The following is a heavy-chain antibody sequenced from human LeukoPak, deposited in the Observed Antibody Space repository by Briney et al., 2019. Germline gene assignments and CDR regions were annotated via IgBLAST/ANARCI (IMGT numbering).Heavy chain of an antibody. J-gene: IGHJ4*02. CDR1: GFTFSAYA. CDR2: ITCSGGRS. D-gene: IGHD3-22*01. CDR3: AKRGVNSDSSRNAC. V-gene: IGHV3-23*01. Sequence: PGGSLRLSCAASGFTFSAYAMSWVRQAPGKGLEWVSSITCSGGRSYYADSVKGRFTISGDNSKSTLYLQMSDLRAEDTGLYYCAKRGVNSDSSRNACWGQGTLVTVPS.